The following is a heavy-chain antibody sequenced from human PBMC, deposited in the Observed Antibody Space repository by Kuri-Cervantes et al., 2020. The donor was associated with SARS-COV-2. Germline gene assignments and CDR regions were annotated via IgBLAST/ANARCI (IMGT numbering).Heavy chain of an antibody. CDR2: ISYDGSNK. CDR3: AKEAIVGAYYFDY. D-gene: IGHD1-26*01. J-gene: IGHJ4*02. Sequence: GESLEISCAASGFTFSSYAMHWVRQAPGKGLEWVAVISYDGSNKYYADSVKGRFTISRDNSKNTLYLQMNSLRAEDTAVYYCAKEAIVGAYYFDYWGQGTLVTVSS. CDR1: GFTFSSYA. V-gene: IGHV3-30-3*01.